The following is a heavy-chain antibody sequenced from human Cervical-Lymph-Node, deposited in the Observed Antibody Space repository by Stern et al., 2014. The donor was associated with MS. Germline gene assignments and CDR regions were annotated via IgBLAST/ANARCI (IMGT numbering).Heavy chain of an antibody. J-gene: IGHJ6*02. V-gene: IGHV1-69*01. CDR3: ARTYYYGSGTYDYYYYHMDV. CDR2: IIPRFGIA. Sequence: QVQLVQSGAEVKKPGSSVKVSCKASGDTFSTYAISWVRQAPGQGLEWMGGIIPRFGIANYAQKFRGRFTITADESTSTMYMKLSSLRSEDTAVYYCARTYYYGSGTYDYYYYHMDVWGQGTTVTVSS. CDR1: GDTFSTYA. D-gene: IGHD3-10*01.